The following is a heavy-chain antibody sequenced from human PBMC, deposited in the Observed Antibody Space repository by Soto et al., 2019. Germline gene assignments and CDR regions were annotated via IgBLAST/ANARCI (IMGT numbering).Heavy chain of an antibody. CDR3: TRLSRSRVYWFDN. CDR2: IKSRADNYAT. CDR1: GITFTDSA. J-gene: IGHJ5*02. Sequence: QLMQSGGGLVPPGGSLKLSCAASGITFTDSAIHWVRQASGRGLEWVGRIKSRADNYATEYLGSVRGRFTIFREDSTNTAFLHMNSLKTEDTAVYFCTRLSRSRVYWFDNWGQGTLVTVSS. V-gene: IGHV3-73*02.